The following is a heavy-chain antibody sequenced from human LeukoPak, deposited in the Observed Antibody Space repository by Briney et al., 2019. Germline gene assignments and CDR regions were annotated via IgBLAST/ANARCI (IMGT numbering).Heavy chain of an antibody. CDR3: AKGGYDKASPPDY. J-gene: IGHJ4*02. CDR1: AFSFGTY. CDR2: IRYDGNNK. V-gene: IGHV3-30*02. D-gene: IGHD6-13*01. Sequence: PGGSLRLSCAASAFSFGTYMHWVRQAPGKGLEWVAFIRYDGNNKYYADSVKGRFTISRDNFKNTLFLQMDSLRPEDTAVYYCAKGGYDKASPPDYWGQGTLVTVSS.